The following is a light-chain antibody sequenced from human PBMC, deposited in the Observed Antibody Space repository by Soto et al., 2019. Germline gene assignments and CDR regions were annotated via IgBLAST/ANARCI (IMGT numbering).Light chain of an antibody. V-gene: IGKV1-5*01. CDR1: QRISTW. J-gene: IGKJ5*01. Sequence: DIQMTQSPSTLSASVGDRVTITCRASQRISTWLAWYQQKPGKAPKLLIYAASTLQSGVPSRFSGSGSGTDFTLTISSLQSEDFAVYYCQQYNNWPPITFGQGTRLEIK. CDR2: AAS. CDR3: QQYNNWPPIT.